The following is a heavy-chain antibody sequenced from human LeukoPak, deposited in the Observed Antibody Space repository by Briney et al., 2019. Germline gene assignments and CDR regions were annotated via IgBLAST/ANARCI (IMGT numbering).Heavy chain of an antibody. CDR2: INPNSGGT. D-gene: IGHD5-12*01. CDR1: GGTFSSYA. CDR3: ARPKPGGYSGYDYDY. Sequence: ASVKVSCKASGGTFSSYAISWVRQAPGQGLEWMGWINPNSGGTNYAQKFQGRVTMTRDTSISTAYMELSRLRSDDTAVYYCARPKPGGYSGYDYDYWGQGTLVTVSS. V-gene: IGHV1-2*02. J-gene: IGHJ4*02.